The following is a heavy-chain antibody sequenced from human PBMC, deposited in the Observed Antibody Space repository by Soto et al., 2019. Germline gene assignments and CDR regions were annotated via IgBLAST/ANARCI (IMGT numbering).Heavy chain of an antibody. CDR3: AKSPDIVVVVAADY. V-gene: IGHV3-30*18. D-gene: IGHD2-15*01. CDR2: ISYDGSNK. J-gene: IGHJ4*02. Sequence: HPGGSLRLSCAASGFTFSSYGMHWVRQAPGKGLEWVAVISYDGSNKYYADSVKGRFTISRDNSKNTLYLQMNSLRAEDTAVYYCAKSPDIVVVVAADYWGQGTLVTVSS. CDR1: GFTFSSYG.